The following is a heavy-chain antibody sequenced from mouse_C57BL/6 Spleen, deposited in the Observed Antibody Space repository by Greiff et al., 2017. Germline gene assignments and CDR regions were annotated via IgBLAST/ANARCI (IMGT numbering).Heavy chain of an antibody. J-gene: IGHJ3*01. CDR2: IDPETGGT. V-gene: IGHV1-15*01. Sequence: LVESGAELVRPGASVTLSCKASGYTFTDYEMHWVKQTPVHGLEWIGAIDPETGGTAYNQKFKGKAILTADKSSSTAYMELRSLTSEDSAVYYCTRLGLLRGFAYWGQGTLVTVSA. CDR1: GYTFTDYE. D-gene: IGHD1-1*01. CDR3: TRLGLLRGFAY.